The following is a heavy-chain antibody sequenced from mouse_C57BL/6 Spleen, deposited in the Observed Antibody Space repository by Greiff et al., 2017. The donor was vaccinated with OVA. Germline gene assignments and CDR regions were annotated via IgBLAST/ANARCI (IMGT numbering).Heavy chain of an antibody. D-gene: IGHD2-1*01. J-gene: IGHJ3*01. V-gene: IGHV1-54*01. CDR3: ARKGDGNYGFAY. CDR2: INPGSGGT. CDR1: GYAFTNYL. Sequence: VKLQQSGAELVRPGTSVKVSCKASGYAFTNYLIEWVKQGPGQGLEWIGVINPGSGGTNYNEKFKGKATLTADKSSSTAYMQLSSLTSEDSAVYICARKGDGNYGFAYWGQGTLVTVSA.